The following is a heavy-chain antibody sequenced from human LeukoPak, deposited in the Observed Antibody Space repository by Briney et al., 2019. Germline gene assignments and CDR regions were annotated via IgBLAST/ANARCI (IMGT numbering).Heavy chain of an antibody. CDR1: GFTFDDYA. J-gene: IGHJ4*02. CDR2: ISWNSGSI. Sequence: GGSLRLSCAASGFTFDDYAMHWVRQAPGKGLEWVSGISWNSGSIGYADSVKGRFTIPRDNAKNSLYLQMNSLRAEDTALYYCAKDIRAYYDFLFDYWGQGTLVTVSS. V-gene: IGHV3-9*01. CDR3: AKDIRAYYDFLFDY. D-gene: IGHD3-3*01.